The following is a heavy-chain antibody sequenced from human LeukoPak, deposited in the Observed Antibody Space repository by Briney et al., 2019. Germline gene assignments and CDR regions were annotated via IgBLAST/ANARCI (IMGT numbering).Heavy chain of an antibody. Sequence: SETLSLTCAVSGGSISSSNWWSWVRQPPGKGLEWIGEIYHSGSTNYNPSLKSRVTISVDKSKNQFSLKLSSVTAADTAVYYCARGRRYYYDSSAIPVDWFDPWGQGTLVTVSS. CDR1: GGSISSSNW. V-gene: IGHV4-4*02. CDR2: IYHSGST. D-gene: IGHD3-22*01. CDR3: ARGRRYYYDSSAIPVDWFDP. J-gene: IGHJ5*02.